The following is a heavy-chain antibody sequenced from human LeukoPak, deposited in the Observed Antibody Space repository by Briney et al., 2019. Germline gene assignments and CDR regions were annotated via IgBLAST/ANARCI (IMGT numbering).Heavy chain of an antibody. CDR3: AKDPLGMRYFDY. CDR2: ISYDGSNK. J-gene: IGHJ4*02. Sequence: GRSLRLSCAASGFTFSSYAMHWVRQAPGKGLEWVAVISYDGSNKYCADSVKGRFTISRDNSKKTLYLQMNSLRAEDTAVYYCAKDPLGMRYFDYWGQGTLVTVSS. V-gene: IGHV3-30-3*01. CDR1: GFTFSSYA. D-gene: IGHD3-16*01.